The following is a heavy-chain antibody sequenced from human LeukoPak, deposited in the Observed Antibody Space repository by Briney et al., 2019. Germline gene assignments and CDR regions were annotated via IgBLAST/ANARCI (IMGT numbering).Heavy chain of an antibody. CDR1: GFRVSSNH. CDR3: ARERDYDTYVDY. CDR2: IYTGDVT. J-gene: IGHJ4*02. Sequence: GGSLRLSCAVSGFRVSSNHMTWVRQAPGKGLEWVSLIYTGDVTYYADSVKGRFTISTDNSKNILYLQMDSLTAEDTALYYCARERDYDTYVDYWGQGTLVTVSS. D-gene: IGHD3-22*01. V-gene: IGHV3-53*01.